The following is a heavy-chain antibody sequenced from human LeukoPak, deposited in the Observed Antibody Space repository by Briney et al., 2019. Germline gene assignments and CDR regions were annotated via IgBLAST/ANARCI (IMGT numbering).Heavy chain of an antibody. CDR3: ARKSRDYFDY. CDR2: ITSDGGRT. CDR1: GFTFSSYA. V-gene: IGHV3-64*01. J-gene: IGHJ4*02. Sequence: PGGSLRLSCAASGFTFSSYAVHWVRQAPGKGLEYVSAITSDGGRTYYANSVKGRFTISRDNAKNSLYLQMDSLRAEDTAVYYCARKSRDYFDYWGQGTLVTVSS.